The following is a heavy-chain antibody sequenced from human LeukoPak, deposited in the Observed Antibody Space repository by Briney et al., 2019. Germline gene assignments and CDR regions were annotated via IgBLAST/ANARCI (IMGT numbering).Heavy chain of an antibody. D-gene: IGHD6-13*01. Sequence: SETPSLTCAVYGGSFSGYYWSWIRQPPGKGLEWIGEINHSGSTNYNPSLKSRVTISVDTSKNQFSLKLSSVTAADTAVYYCARVVGQLAPYFDYWGQGTLVTVSS. V-gene: IGHV4-34*01. CDR3: ARVVGQLAPYFDY. CDR1: GGSFSGYY. J-gene: IGHJ4*02. CDR2: INHSGST.